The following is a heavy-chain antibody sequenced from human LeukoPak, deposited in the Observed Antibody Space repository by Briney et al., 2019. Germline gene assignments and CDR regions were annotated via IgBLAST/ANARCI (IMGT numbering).Heavy chain of an antibody. D-gene: IGHD6-19*01. J-gene: IGHJ4*02. Sequence: AASVKVSCKVSGYTLTELSMHWVRQAPGKGLEWMGGFDPEDGETIYAQKFQGRVTMTEDTSTDTAYMELSSLRSEDTAVYYCATDLSGCSGFDYWGQGTLVTVSS. CDR3: ATDLSGCSGFDY. CDR2: FDPEDGET. CDR1: GYTLTELS. V-gene: IGHV1-24*01.